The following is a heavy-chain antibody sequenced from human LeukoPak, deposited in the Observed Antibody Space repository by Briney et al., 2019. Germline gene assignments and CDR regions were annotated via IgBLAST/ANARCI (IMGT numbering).Heavy chain of an antibody. V-gene: IGHV4-61*02. CDR3: ARRDGDYDGAHFDY. CDR1: GGSISSGSYY. D-gene: IGHD4-17*01. CDR2: IYTSGST. Sequence: SETLSLTCTVSGGSISSGSYYWSWIRQPAGKGLEWIGRIYTSGSTNYNPSLKSRVTISVDTSKNQFSLNLSSVTAADTAVYYCARRDGDYDGAHFDYWGQGNLVTVSS. J-gene: IGHJ4*02.